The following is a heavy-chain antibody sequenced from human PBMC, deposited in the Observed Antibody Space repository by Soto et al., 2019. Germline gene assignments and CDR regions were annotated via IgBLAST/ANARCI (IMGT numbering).Heavy chain of an antibody. J-gene: IGHJ6*02. Sequence: GASVKVSCKASGFTFISSAVQWVRQARGQRLEWIGWIVVGSGNTNYAQKFQERVTITRDMSTSTAYMELSSLRSEDTAVYYCAADSYSSRWTYYYYGIDVWGQGTTVTVYS. CDR3: AADSYSSRWTYYYYGIDV. CDR2: IVVGSGNT. D-gene: IGHD6-13*01. V-gene: IGHV1-58*01. CDR1: GFTFISSA.